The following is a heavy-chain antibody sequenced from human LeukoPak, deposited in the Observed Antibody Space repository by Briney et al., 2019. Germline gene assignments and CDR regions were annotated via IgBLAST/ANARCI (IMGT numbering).Heavy chain of an antibody. Sequence: SVKVSCKASGGTFSSYAISWVRQAPGQGLEWMGGIIPIFGTANYAQKFQGRVTITAGESTSTAYMELSSLRSEDTAVYYCAGMVNYYYYGMDVWGQGTTVTVSS. D-gene: IGHD5-18*01. J-gene: IGHJ6*02. CDR3: AGMVNYYYYGMDV. CDR1: GGTFSSYA. CDR2: IIPIFGTA. V-gene: IGHV1-69*13.